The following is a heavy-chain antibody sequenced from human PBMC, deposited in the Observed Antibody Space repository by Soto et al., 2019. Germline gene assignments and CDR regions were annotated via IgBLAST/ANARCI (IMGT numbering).Heavy chain of an antibody. V-gene: IGHV1-3*04. CDR3: ARAMPTAGYIYFAQ. D-gene: IGHD3-9*01. CDR1: GYTFTSYG. Sequence: QVDLVQSGAEVKEPGASVRISCEASGYTFTSYGSHWVRQAPGQRLEWMGWINTGSSNTSYSPEFQARVTITRDTSASTAYMELNSLRSEDTAVYYFARAMPTAGYIYFAQWGQGTLVTVS. CDR2: INTGSSNT. J-gene: IGHJ4*02.